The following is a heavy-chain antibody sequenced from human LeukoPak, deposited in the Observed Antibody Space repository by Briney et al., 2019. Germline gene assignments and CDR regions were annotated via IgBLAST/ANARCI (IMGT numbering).Heavy chain of an antibody. CDR3: TRDQMNY. Sequence: GESLRLSCTASEFTVSRNYMLWVRQAPGKGLEWVSLIFSNGDTHYADSVKGRFTISRDTSKNTVSLQMNSLRVEDTAMYYCTRDQMNYWGQGTLVTVFS. D-gene: IGHD5-24*01. CDR2: IFSNGDT. CDR1: EFTVSRNY. J-gene: IGHJ4*02. V-gene: IGHV3-53*01.